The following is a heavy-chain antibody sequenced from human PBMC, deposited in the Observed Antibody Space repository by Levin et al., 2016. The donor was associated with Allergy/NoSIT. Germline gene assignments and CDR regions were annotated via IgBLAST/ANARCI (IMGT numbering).Heavy chain of an antibody. J-gene: IGHJ4*02. V-gene: IGHV3-30*04. CDR3: ARDPLRGFGDYFDY. CDR1: GFTFSSYP. CDR2: ISYDGKVK. Sequence: GESLKISCVASGFTFSSYPMHWVRQAPGKGLEWVAVISYDGKVKNYPDSVKGRFTVSREDSENTLYLQMNSLTPDDTALYYCARDPLRGFGDYFDYWGQGILVTVSS. D-gene: IGHD6-25*01.